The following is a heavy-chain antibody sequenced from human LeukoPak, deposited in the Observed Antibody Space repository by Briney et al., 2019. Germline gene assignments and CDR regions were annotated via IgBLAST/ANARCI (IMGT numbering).Heavy chain of an antibody. J-gene: IGHJ6*02. V-gene: IGHV1-69*02. CDR2: IIPILGIA. D-gene: IGHD3-10*01. CDR3: ASPTVRGVHYGMDV. Sequence: SVKVSCKASGGTFSSYTISWVRQAPGQGLEWMGRIIPILGIANYAQRFQGRVTITADKSTSTAYMELSSLRSEDTAVYYCASPTVRGVHYGMDVWGQGTTVTVSS. CDR1: GGTFSSYT.